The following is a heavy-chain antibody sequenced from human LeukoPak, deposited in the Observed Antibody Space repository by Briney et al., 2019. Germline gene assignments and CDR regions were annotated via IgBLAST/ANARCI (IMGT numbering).Heavy chain of an antibody. D-gene: IGHD3-22*01. CDR3: ARGYDSSGPDAFDI. CDR2: IIPIFGTA. Sequence: SVKVSCKASGGTFSSYAISWVRQAPGQGLEWMGRIIPIFGTANYAQKFQGRVTIITDESTSTAYMELSRLRSEDTAVYYCARGYDSSGPDAFDIWGQGTMVTVSS. J-gene: IGHJ3*02. CDR1: GGTFSSYA. V-gene: IGHV1-69*05.